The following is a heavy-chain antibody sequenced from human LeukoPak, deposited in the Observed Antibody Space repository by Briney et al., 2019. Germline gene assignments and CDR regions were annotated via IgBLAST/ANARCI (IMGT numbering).Heavy chain of an antibody. CDR1: GFTFSSYN. J-gene: IGHJ4*02. CDR3: AREYSSSSGSVSDY. D-gene: IGHD6-6*01. CDR2: ISSSSTI. Sequence: GGSLRLSCAASGFTFSSYNMTWVRQAPGKGLEWVSYISSSSTIYYADSVKGRFTISRDNAKNSLYLQMNSLRDEDTAVYYCAREYSSSSGSVSDYWGQGTLVTVSS. V-gene: IGHV3-48*02.